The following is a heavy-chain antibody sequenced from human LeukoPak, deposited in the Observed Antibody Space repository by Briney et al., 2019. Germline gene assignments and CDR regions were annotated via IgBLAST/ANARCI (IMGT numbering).Heavy chain of an antibody. CDR1: GFSFANSA. D-gene: IGHD6-6*01. Sequence: PGGSLTLSCAASGFSFANSAMSWVRQAPGKGLEWISSIAITGETFYAESVQGRFSISKDNSGNMLFLHMESLRAEDTAIYYCAKETRPNDFWGQGTLVTVSS. V-gene: IGHV3-23*01. J-gene: IGHJ4*02. CDR3: AKETRPNDF. CDR2: IAITGET.